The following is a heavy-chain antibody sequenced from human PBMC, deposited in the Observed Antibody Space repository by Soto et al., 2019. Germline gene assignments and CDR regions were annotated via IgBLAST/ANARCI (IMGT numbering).Heavy chain of an antibody. CDR1: GGSISSYY. CDR3: ARASGYPTAFAY. CDR2: IYYSGST. V-gene: IGHV4-59*01. D-gene: IGHD5-12*01. Sequence: QVQLKESGPGLVKPSETLSLTCTVSGGSISSYYWSWIRQPPGKGLEWIGYIYYSGSTNYNPSLKSRVTISVDTSKNQFSLKLSSVTAADTAVYYCARASGYPTAFAYWGQGTLVTVSS. J-gene: IGHJ4*02.